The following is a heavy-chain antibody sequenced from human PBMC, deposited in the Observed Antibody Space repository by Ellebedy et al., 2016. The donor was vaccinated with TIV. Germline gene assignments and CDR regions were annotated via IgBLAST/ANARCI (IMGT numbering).Heavy chain of an antibody. CDR3: RGEVDYDSRNY. CDR2: INHSGST. J-gene: IGHJ4*02. D-gene: IGHD3-22*01. Sequence: SETLSLTCAVYGGSFSGYYWSWIRQPPGKGLEWIGEINHSGSTNYNPSLKSRVTISVDTSKNQFSLKLSSVTAADTAVYYCRGEVDYDSRNYWGQGTLVTVSS. V-gene: IGHV4-34*01. CDR1: GGSFSGYY.